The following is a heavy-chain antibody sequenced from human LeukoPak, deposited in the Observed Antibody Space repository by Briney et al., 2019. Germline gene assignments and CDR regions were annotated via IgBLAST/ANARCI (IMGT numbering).Heavy chain of an antibody. J-gene: IGHJ4*02. V-gene: IGHV3-21*04. Sequence: PGGSLRLSCAASGFTFSSYGMNWVRQAPGKGLEWVSSISSTSSYIYYADSVKGRFTISRDNAKNSLYLQMNSLRAEDTAVYYCAKDPTDSDSSGQTYFDYWGQGTLVTVSS. D-gene: IGHD3-22*01. CDR1: GFTFSSYG. CDR2: ISSTSSYI. CDR3: AKDPTDSDSSGQTYFDY.